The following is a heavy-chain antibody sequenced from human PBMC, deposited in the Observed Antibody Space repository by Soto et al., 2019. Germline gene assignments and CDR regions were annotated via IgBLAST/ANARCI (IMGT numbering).Heavy chain of an antibody. D-gene: IGHD6-13*01. CDR2: INAGYGNT. CDR1: GYTFSSYA. V-gene: IGHV1-3*01. CDR3: AKDPPLYSSSWTTYFDY. J-gene: IGHJ4*02. Sequence: ASVKVSCKASGYTFSSYAMHWVRQAPGQRLEWMGWINAGYGNTKSSQKFQDRVTISRDTSASTAYMELTSLRSEDTAVYYCAKDPPLYSSSWTTYFDYWGQGTLVIVSS.